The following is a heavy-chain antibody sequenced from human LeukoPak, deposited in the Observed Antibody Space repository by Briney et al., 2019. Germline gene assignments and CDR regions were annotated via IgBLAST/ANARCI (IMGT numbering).Heavy chain of an antibody. CDR1: GFTFSSYG. J-gene: IGHJ4*02. D-gene: IGHD2-2*01. Sequence: GGSLRLSCAASGFTFSSYGMHWVRQAPGKGLEGVAVISYDGSNKYYADSVKGRFTISRDNSKNTLYLQMNSLRAEDTAVYYCAKDLVVVPAQKIIDYWGQGTLVTVSS. CDR3: AKDLVVVPAQKIIDY. V-gene: IGHV3-30*18. CDR2: ISYDGSNK.